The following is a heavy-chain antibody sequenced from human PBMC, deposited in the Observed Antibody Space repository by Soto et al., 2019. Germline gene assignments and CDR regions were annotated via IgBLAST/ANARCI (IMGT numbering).Heavy chain of an antibody. Sequence: PGATLRLSSAPFGFPFSSYWMSWVRQATGKGLEWVANIKQDGSEKYYVDSVKGRFTISRDNAKNSLYLQMNSLRAEDTAVYYCARFYYDSSGYLPSPYYYYYGMDVWGQGT. D-gene: IGHD3-22*01. CDR2: IKQDGSEK. J-gene: IGHJ6*02. CDR3: ARFYYDSSGYLPSPYYYYYGMDV. V-gene: IGHV3-7*04. CDR1: GFPFSSYW.